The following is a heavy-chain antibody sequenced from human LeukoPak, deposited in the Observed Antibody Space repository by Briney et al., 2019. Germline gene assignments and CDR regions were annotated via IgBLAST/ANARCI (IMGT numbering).Heavy chain of an antibody. CDR1: GGSISSYY. Sequence: SETLSLTCNVSGGSISSYYWSWIRQPPGKGLEWIGYIYYSGSTNYNPSLKSRVTISVDTSKNQFSLKLSSVTAADTAVYYCARADDSSGYYYYDFDYWGQGTLVTVSS. J-gene: IGHJ4*02. CDR3: ARADDSSGYYYYDFDY. CDR2: IYYSGST. V-gene: IGHV4-59*01. D-gene: IGHD3-22*01.